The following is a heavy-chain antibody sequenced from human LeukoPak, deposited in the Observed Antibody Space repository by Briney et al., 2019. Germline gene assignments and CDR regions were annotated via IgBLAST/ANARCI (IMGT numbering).Heavy chain of an antibody. CDR1: GGSISSGGYY. CDR3: ARGAMIVVDPPFDY. V-gene: IGHV4-31*03. CDR2: IYYSGST. D-gene: IGHD3-22*01. J-gene: IGHJ4*02. Sequence: SETLSLTCTVSGGSISSGGYYWTWIRQHPGKGLEWIGYIYYSGSTYYNPSLKSRVTISVDTSKNQFSLKLSSVTAADTAVYYFARGAMIVVDPPFDYWGQGTLVTVSS.